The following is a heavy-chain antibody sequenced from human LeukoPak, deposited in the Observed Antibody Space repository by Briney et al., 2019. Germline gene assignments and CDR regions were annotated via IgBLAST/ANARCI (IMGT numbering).Heavy chain of an antibody. V-gene: IGHV4-4*02. Sequence: PSETQSLTCGVSGGSVSSTNWWTWIRQPPGKGLEWIGEVHLDGRTNFNPYLRSRLTMSVDLSENQVSLKLTSVTAADTAVYYCAREGGFYRPLDYSGQRTLVNLSS. J-gene: IGHJ4*02. CDR3: AREGGFYRPLDY. CDR1: GGSVSSTNW. D-gene: IGHD6-25*01. CDR2: VHLDGRT.